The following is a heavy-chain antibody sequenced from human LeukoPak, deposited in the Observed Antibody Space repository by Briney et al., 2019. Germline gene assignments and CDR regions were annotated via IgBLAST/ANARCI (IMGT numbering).Heavy chain of an antibody. CDR2: MNPNTGNT. Sequence: ASVKVSCKASGYTFTGYYMHWVRQAPGQGLEWMGWMNPNTGNTGYAQKFQGRVTMTRSTSINTAYMELNSLRSDDTAVYYCARGSAWSHFDNWGQGTLVTVSS. V-gene: IGHV1-8*02. D-gene: IGHD3-3*01. CDR1: GYTFTGYY. J-gene: IGHJ4*02. CDR3: ARGSAWSHFDN.